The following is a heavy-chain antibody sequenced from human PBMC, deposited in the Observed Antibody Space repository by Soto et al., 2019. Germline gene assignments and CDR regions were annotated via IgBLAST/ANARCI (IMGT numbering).Heavy chain of an antibody. CDR2: IGTAGDT. Sequence: GGSLRLSCAASGFTFSSYDMHWVRQATGKGLEWVSAIGTAGDTYYPGSVKGRFTISRENAKNSLYLQMNSLRAGDTAMYYCARLQAAAGDNDLTFDYWGQGTLVTVS. J-gene: IGHJ4*02. CDR3: ARLQAAAGDNDLTFDY. V-gene: IGHV3-13*04. D-gene: IGHD6-13*01. CDR1: GFTFSSYD.